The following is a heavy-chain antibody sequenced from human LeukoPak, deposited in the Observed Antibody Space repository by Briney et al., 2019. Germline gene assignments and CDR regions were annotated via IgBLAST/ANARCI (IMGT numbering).Heavy chain of an antibody. V-gene: IGHV4-61*01. D-gene: IGHD3-3*01. CDR1: GGSVSSGSYY. CDR2: IYYSGST. Sequence: PSETLSLTCTVSGGSVSSGSYYWSWIRQPPGKGLEWIGYIYYSGSTNYNPSLKSRVTISVDTSKNQFSLKLNSVTAADTAVFYCARVASGYDVFDIWGQGTMVTVSS. J-gene: IGHJ3*02. CDR3: ARVASGYDVFDI.